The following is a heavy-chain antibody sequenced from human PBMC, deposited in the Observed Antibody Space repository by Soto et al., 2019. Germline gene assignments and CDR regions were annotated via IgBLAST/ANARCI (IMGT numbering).Heavy chain of an antibody. CDR1: GGSISSGDYY. J-gene: IGHJ4*02. CDR3: GRSFGVVAAGPIDY. CDR2: IYYSGRT. Sequence: SETLSLTCTVSGGSISSGDYYWSWIRQPPGKGLEWIGYIYYSGRTYYNPSLKSRVTISVDTSKNQFSLKLSSVTAADTAVYYCGRSFGVVAAGPIDYWGQGTLVTVSS. V-gene: IGHV4-30-4*02. D-gene: IGHD2-2*01.